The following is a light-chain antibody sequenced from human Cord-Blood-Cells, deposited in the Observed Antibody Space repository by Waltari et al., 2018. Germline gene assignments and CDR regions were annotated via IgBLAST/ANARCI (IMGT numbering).Light chain of an antibody. CDR2: RNN. CDR3: AAWDDSLSVV. J-gene: IGLJ3*02. Sequence: QSVLTQPPSASGPPGQRVTIPCSGSSPNIGSNYVYCYQHLPGTAPNLLIYRNNRRPSGVPGRSSASKSGTSASLAISGLRSEDEADYYCAAWDDSLSVVFGGGTTLTVL. V-gene: IGLV1-47*01. CDR1: SPNIGSNY.